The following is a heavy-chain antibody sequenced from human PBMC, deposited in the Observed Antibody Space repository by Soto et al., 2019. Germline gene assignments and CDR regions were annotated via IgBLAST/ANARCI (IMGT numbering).Heavy chain of an antibody. J-gene: IGHJ4*02. Sequence: DVQLLDSGGGLVQPGGSLRLSCVASGFTFNNYAMSWVRQAPGKGLEWVSTISVSGANTYYADSVKGRFTISRDDSKNTLYLQMNSLGAEDTAVYYCAKDLGLGVIAGYPHDCWGQGTLVTVSS. CDR2: ISVSGANT. CDR3: AKDLGLGVIAGYPHDC. V-gene: IGHV3-23*01. D-gene: IGHD3-9*01. CDR1: GFTFNNYA.